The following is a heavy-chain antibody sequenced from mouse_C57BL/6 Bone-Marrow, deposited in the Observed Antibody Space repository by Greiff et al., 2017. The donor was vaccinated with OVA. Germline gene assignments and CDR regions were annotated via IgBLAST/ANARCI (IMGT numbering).Heavy chain of an antibody. V-gene: IGHV5-4*01. CDR3: ARGLGFAY. D-gene: IGHD4-1*01. CDR1: GFTFSSYA. Sequence: EVHLVESGGGLVKPGGSLKLSCAASGFTFSSYAMSWVRQTPEKRLEWVATISDGGSYTYYPDNVKGRFTISRDNAKNTLYLQMSHLKSEDTAMYYCARGLGFAYWGQGTLVTVSA. J-gene: IGHJ3*01. CDR2: ISDGGSYT.